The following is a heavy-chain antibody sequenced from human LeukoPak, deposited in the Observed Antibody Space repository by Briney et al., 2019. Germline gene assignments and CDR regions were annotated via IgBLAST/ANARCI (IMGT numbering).Heavy chain of an antibody. CDR3: AGIVVVPAARVPVDPVC. V-gene: IGHV4-34*01. D-gene: IGHD2-2*01. J-gene: IGHJ4*02. CDR1: GGSFSGYY. Sequence: SETLSLTCAVYGGSFSGYYWSWIRQPPGKGLEWIGEINHSGSTNYNPSLKSRVTISVDTSKNQFSLKLSSVTAADTAVYYCAGIVVVPAARVPVDPVCWGRGTLVTVSS. CDR2: INHSGST.